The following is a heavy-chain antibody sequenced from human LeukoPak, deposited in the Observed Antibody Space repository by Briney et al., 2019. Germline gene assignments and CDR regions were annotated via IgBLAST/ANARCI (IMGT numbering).Heavy chain of an antibody. CDR3: TGYTHKGV. CDR1: GFTVGNNY. CDR2: LYSRGDP. J-gene: IGHJ6*02. Sequence: PGGSLRLSCTASGFTVGNNYMSWVRQAPGKGLEWVSVLYSRGDPYYADSVKGRFTISRDSSKNTLYLQMNSLRAEDTAVYYCTGYTHKGVWGQATTVTVSS. V-gene: IGHV3-66*01.